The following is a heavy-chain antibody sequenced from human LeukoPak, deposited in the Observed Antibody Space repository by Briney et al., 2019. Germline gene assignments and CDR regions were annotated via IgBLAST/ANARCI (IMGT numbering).Heavy chain of an antibody. CDR2: IIPIFGTA. CDR3: ASHYDSSGPYSWFDP. V-gene: IGHV1-69*05. J-gene: IGHJ5*02. D-gene: IGHD3-22*01. Sequence: SVKVSCKASGGTFSSYAISWVRQAPGQGLEWMGGIIPIFGTANYAQKFQGRVTITTDESTSTASMELSSLRSEDTAVYYCASHYDSSGPYSWFDPWGQGTLVTVSS. CDR1: GGTFSSYA.